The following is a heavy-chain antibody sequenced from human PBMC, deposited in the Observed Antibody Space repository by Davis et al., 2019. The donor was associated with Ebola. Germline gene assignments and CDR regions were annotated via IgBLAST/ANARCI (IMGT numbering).Heavy chain of an antibody. CDR2: ISTGNGNA. D-gene: IGHD4-17*01. V-gene: IGHV1-3*04. CDR1: GYTFTNYA. J-gene: IGHJ4*02. Sequence: ASVKVSCKASGYTFTNYAMHWVRQAPGQRLEWMGWISTGNGNARYSQKFQGRVTITRDTSATTAYMELSSLRSEDTAVYYCARDYGDYGFDYWGQGTLVTVSS. CDR3: ARDYGDYGFDY.